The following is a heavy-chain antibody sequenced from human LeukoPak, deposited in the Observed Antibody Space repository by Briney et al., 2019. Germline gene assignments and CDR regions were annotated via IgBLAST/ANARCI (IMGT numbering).Heavy chain of an antibody. J-gene: IGHJ4*02. CDR2: IKPDGTTK. CDR3: ARSIPYGTTWYGRSDY. V-gene: IGHV3-7*03. Sequence: GGSLRLSCEVSGLIFSTYWMTWVRQAPGKGLEWVANIKPDGTTKFYVDSVKGRFTISRDNALNSLYLQMNSLRAEDTAIYYCARSIPYGTTWYGRSDYWGQGTLVTVSS. CDR1: GLIFSTYW. D-gene: IGHD6-13*01.